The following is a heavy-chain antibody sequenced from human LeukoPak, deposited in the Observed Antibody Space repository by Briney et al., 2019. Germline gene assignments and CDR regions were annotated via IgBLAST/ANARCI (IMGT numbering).Heavy chain of an antibody. CDR2: YAISDTYI. CDR3: ARDLSATARAYDY. V-gene: IGHV3-21*01. Sequence: PGESLRLSCSASGFTVSSNYMSRVRQAPAKGLELVSFYAISDTYITYADAVKGRFTISRDNAKNSLYLQMNSLRAEDTAVYYCARDLSATARAYDYWGQGTLVTVSS. D-gene: IGHD2-15*01. CDR1: GFTVSSNY. J-gene: IGHJ4*02.